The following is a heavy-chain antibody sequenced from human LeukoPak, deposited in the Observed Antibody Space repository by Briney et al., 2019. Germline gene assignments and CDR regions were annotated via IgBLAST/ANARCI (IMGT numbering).Heavy chain of an antibody. CDR3: AHRTGAYTPRRNWFDP. CDR2: IYWNDDK. Sequence: SGPTLVKPAQTLTLTCTFSGFSLSTSGVGVGWIRQPPGKALEWLALIYWNDDKRYSPSLKSRLTITKDTSKNQVVLTMTNMDPVDTATYYCAHRTGAYTPRRNWFDPWGQGTLVTVSS. CDR1: GFSLSTSGVG. D-gene: IGHD1-1*01. J-gene: IGHJ5*02. V-gene: IGHV2-5*01.